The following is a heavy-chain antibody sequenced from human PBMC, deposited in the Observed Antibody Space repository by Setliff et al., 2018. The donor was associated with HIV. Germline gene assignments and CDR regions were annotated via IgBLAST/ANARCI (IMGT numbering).Heavy chain of an antibody. CDR1: GVSTSSSSYY. CDR2: IYYSGNT. D-gene: IGHD3-3*01. CDR3: ARGVNPTYYDFWSGNYMRKYYYYYMDV. Sequence: SETLSLTCIVSGVSTSSSSYYWGWIRQPPGKGLEWIGYIYYSGNTYYNPSLKSRVTISVDTSHNHFSLKLSSVTAADTAVYYCARGVNPTYYDFWSGNYMRKYYYYYMDVWGKGTTVTVSS. V-gene: IGHV4-39*02. J-gene: IGHJ6*03.